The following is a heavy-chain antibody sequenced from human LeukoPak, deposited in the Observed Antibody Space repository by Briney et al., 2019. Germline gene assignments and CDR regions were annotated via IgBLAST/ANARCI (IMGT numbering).Heavy chain of an antibody. J-gene: IGHJ3*02. V-gene: IGHV3-30-3*01. D-gene: IGHD2-15*01. CDR2: TSYGGSNQ. CDR3: AREWRVVAATSAAFDI. CDR1: GFTFSSYA. Sequence: GGSLRLSCAASGFTFSSYAMHWVRQAPGKGLEWVAVTSYGGSNQYYADSVKGRFTLSRDNPKKTVYLQMTSLRPEDTAVYYCAREWRVVAATSAAFDIWGQGTMVTVSS.